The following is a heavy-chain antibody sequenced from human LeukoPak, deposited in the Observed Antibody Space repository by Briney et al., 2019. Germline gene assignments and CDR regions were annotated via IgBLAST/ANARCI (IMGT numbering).Heavy chain of an antibody. J-gene: IGHJ4*02. Sequence: GGSLRLSCAASGFTFTTSSMNWVRQAPGKGLEWVSSISSSSIYIYYADSVKGRFTISRDNAKNSLYLQMNSLRAEDTAVYYCARDAIGDEYYFVYWGQGTLVTVSS. D-gene: IGHD3-22*01. CDR2: ISSSSIYI. CDR3: ARDAIGDEYYFVY. V-gene: IGHV3-21*01. CDR1: GFTFTTSS.